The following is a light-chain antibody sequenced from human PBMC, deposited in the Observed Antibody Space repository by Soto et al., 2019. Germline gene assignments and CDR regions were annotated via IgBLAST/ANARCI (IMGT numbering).Light chain of an antibody. V-gene: IGKV2-28*01. CDR2: LGS. J-gene: IGKJ1*01. CDR1: QILLHSYGFHY. Sequence: DIVMTQSPLSLPVTPGEPASISCRSSQILLHSYGFHYLDWYLQKPGQSPQLLIYLGSNRASGVPDRFSATQSGTTFTLKISSVEAEDVGVYYCMQALQTPWTFGQGTKVDIK. CDR3: MQALQTPWT.